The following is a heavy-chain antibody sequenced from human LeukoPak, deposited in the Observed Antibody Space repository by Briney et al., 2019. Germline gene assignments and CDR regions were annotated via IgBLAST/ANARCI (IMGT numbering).Heavy chain of an antibody. J-gene: IGHJ3*02. V-gene: IGHV3-21*01. D-gene: IGHD1-26*01. Sequence: PGGSLRLSCATSGFTFSNYNMNWVRQAPGKGLEWVSSISSSGTFIYYADSVKGRFTISRDNAKNSLYLQMNSLRAEDTAVYYCARGGSGSYNAFDIWGQGTMVTVSS. CDR1: GFTFSNYN. CDR2: ISSSGTFI. CDR3: ARGGSGSYNAFDI.